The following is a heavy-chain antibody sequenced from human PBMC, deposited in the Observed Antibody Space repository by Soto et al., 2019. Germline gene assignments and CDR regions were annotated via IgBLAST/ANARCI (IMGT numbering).Heavy chain of an antibody. CDR2: ISSSSSAI. CDR3: AREEHYDVLTGNYYYYGMDV. V-gene: IGHV3-48*02. J-gene: IGHJ6*02. CDR1: AFTFNYYS. D-gene: IGHD3-9*01. Sequence: GGSLRLCCGVSAFTFNYYSLNWVRQAPGKGLEWVSYISSSSSAIYYADSVKGRFTISRDSAKKSLYLQMNSLRDEDSGVYYCAREEHYDVLTGNYYYYGMDVWGQGTTVTVSS.